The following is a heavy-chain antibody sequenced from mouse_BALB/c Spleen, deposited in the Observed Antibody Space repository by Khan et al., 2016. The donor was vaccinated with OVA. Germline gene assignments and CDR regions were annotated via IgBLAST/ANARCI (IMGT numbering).Heavy chain of an antibody. CDR2: IFPGSVST. D-gene: IGHD2-2*01. J-gene: IGHJ3*01. CDR3: ARGGYGGFAY. Sequence: QVRLQQSGGDLMKPGASVKISCKATGYTFSSYWIEWVKQRPGHGLEWIGQIFPGSVSTTYNEKFKGQATFTADTSSNPAYMQLRSLTSEDSAVYYCARGGYGGFAYWGQGTLVTVSA. V-gene: IGHV1-9*01. CDR1: GYTFSSYW.